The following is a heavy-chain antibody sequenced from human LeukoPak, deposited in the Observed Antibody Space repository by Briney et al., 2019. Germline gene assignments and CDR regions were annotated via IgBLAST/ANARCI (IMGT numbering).Heavy chain of an antibody. V-gene: IGHV3-21*01. CDR2: ISTSSSYI. CDR3: ARDPYGEGLGYMDV. J-gene: IGHJ6*03. CDR1: GFTFSSYT. Sequence: GGSLRLSCAASRFTSGFTFSSYTMNWVRQAPGKGLEWVSSISTSSSYIYYADSVKGRFTISRDNAENSLYLQMHSLRAEDTAVYYCARDPYGEGLGYMDVWGKGTTVTVSS. D-gene: IGHD3/OR15-3a*01.